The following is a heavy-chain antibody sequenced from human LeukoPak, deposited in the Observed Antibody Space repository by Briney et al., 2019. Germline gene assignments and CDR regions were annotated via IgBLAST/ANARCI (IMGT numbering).Heavy chain of an antibody. V-gene: IGHV5-51*01. D-gene: IGHD2-21*02. CDR1: GYSFSTHW. Sequence: GESLKISCKGSGYSFSTHWIGWVRQMPGKGLEWMGIIYPDDSDITYSPPFHGQVTISADKSISTAYLQWSSLKASDTAIYYCARHGGAYCSGNCFYYFDYWGQGTLVTVSS. CDR2: IYPDDSDI. J-gene: IGHJ4*02. CDR3: ARHGGAYCSGNCFYYFDY.